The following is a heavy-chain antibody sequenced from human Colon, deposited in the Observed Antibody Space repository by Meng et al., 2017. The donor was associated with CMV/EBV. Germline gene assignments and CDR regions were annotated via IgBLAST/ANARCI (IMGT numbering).Heavy chain of an antibody. CDR1: GFRFADFG. V-gene: IGHV3-9*01. CDR2: ITWNSDTI. D-gene: IGHD2-15*01. CDR3: AKDTRLCTGGTCYSILDH. J-gene: IGHJ1*01. Sequence: GGSLRLSCEASGFRFADFGIHWVRHAPGKGLEWVSGITWNSDTIDYADSVMGRFTVSRDNDNKFLYLHMTSLRPEDTALYYCAKDTRLCTGGTCYSILDHWGQGTQVTVSS.